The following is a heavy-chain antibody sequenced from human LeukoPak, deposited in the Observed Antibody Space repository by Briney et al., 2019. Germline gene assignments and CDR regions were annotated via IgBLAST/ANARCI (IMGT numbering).Heavy chain of an antibody. J-gene: IGHJ4*02. V-gene: IGHV3-53*01. CDR2: LYNAGTT. D-gene: IGHD4-11*01. Sequence: GGSLRLSCVASGFIVSNNYMSWVRQAPGKGLEWVSVLYNAGTTYYAESVRGRFTISTDNSKNTAYLQMNSLRVEDTALYYCARSVPDYTRFDFWGQGALVTVSS. CDR1: GFIVSNNY. CDR3: ARSVPDYTRFDF.